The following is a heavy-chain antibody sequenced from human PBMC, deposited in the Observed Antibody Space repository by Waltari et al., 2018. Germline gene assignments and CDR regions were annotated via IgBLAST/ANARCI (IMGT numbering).Heavy chain of an antibody. CDR1: GCTFSSYS. CDR2: ISSSSSYI. D-gene: IGHD3-22*01. Sequence: EVQLVESGGGLVKPGGALSPSCAASGCTFSSYSMNWVRQAPGKGLEWVSSISSSSSYIYYADSVKGRFTISRDNAKNSLYLQMNSLRAEDTAVYYCARDPNSSFDYWGQGTLVTVSS. V-gene: IGHV3-21*01. J-gene: IGHJ4*02. CDR3: ARDPNSSFDY.